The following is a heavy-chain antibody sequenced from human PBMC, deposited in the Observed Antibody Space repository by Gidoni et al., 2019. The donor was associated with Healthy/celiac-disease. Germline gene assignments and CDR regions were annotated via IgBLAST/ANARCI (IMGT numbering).Heavy chain of an antibody. J-gene: IGHJ4*02. CDR2: INHSGST. V-gene: IGHV4-34*01. CDR3: ASQGDCSSTSCRTFDY. D-gene: IGHD2-2*01. Sequence: QVQLQQWGAGLLKPSETLSLTCAVYGGSFSGYYWSWIRQPPGKGLEWIGEINHSGSTNYNPSLKSRVTISVDTSKNQFSLKLSSVTAADTAVYYCASQGDCSSTSCRTFDYWGQGTLVTVSS. CDR1: GGSFSGYY.